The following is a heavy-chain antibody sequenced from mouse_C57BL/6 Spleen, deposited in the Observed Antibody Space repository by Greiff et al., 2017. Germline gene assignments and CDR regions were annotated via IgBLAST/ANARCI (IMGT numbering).Heavy chain of an antibody. V-gene: IGHV1-69*01. Sequence: VQLKQPGAELVMPGASVKLSCKASGYTFTSYWMHWVKQRPGQGLEWIGEIDPSDSYTNYNQKFKGKSTLTVDKSSSTAYMQLSSLTSEDSAVYYCARTGTGGYYAMDYWGQGTSVTVSS. D-gene: IGHD4-1*01. CDR2: IDPSDSYT. J-gene: IGHJ4*01. CDR3: ARTGTGGYYAMDY. CDR1: GYTFTSYW.